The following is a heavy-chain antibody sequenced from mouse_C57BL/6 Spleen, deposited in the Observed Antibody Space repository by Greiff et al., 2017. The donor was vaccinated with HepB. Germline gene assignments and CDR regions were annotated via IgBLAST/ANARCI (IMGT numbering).Heavy chain of an antibody. V-gene: IGHV1-82*01. J-gene: IGHJ2*01. CDR1: GYAFSSSW. Sequence: QVQLKQSGPELVKPGASVKISCKASGYAFSSSWMNWVKQRPGKGLEWIGRIYPGDGDTNYNGKFKGKATLTADKSSSTAYMQLSSLTSEDSAVYCCARYHYYGSSNGYWGQGTTLTVSS. CDR3: ARYHYYGSSNGY. CDR2: IYPGDGDT. D-gene: IGHD1-1*01.